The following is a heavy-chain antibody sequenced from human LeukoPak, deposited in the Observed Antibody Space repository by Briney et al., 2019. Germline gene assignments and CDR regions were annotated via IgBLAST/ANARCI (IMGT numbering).Heavy chain of an antibody. CDR2: INHSGST. J-gene: IGHJ4*02. V-gene: IGHV4-34*01. Sequence: SETLSLTCAVYGGSFSGYYWSWIRQPPGKGLEWIGEINHSGSTNYNPSLKSRVTISVDTSKNQFSLKLSSVTAADTAVYYCARDYGGNLGYWGQGTLVTVSS. CDR1: GGSFSGYY. CDR3: ARDYGGNLGY. D-gene: IGHD4-23*01.